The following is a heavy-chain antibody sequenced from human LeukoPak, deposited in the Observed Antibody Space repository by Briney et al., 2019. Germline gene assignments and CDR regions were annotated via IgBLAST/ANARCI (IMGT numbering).Heavy chain of an antibody. V-gene: IGHV3-23*01. CDR2: ISDSGGST. Sequence: HPGGSLRLSCAASGFTFSSYAMSWVRQAPGKGLEWVSTISDSGGSTYYADSVKGRFTISRDNSKNTLYLQMNSLRAEDTAVYYRAKDSYYDSSGYYPYGLDYWGQGTLVTVSS. CDR1: GFTFSSYA. D-gene: IGHD3-22*01. J-gene: IGHJ4*02. CDR3: AKDSYYDSSGYYPYGLDY.